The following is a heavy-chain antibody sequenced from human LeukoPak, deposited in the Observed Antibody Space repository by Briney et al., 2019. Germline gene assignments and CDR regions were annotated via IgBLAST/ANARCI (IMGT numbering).Heavy chain of an antibody. CDR3: ARLKGGLVKLRECYFDY. CDR1: GYSFSTYW. Sequence: VESLKISCKASGYSFSTYWIAWVRQMPGKGLELMGIMYPDDSDTRYSPSFQGQVTISADKSINTAYLQWNSLQASDTAIYYCARLKGGLVKLRECYFDYWGQGTLVTVSS. CDR2: MYPDDSDT. V-gene: IGHV5-51*01. D-gene: IGHD4-17*01. J-gene: IGHJ4*02.